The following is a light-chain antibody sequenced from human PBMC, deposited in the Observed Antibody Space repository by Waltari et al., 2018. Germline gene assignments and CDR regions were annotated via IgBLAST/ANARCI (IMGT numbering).Light chain of an antibody. Sequence: EIVLTQSPATLSLSPGARATLSCRASQNIGSYLAWYQQKPGQPPRVLIYDASTRATGIPARFSGSGSGADFALTISSLEPDDCAVYYCQQRSNWPRTFGQGTKLEIK. J-gene: IGKJ2*01. CDR2: DAS. CDR1: QNIGSY. CDR3: QQRSNWPRT. V-gene: IGKV3-11*01.